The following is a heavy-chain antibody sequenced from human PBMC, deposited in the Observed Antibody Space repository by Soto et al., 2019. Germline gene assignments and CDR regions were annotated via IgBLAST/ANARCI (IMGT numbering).Heavy chain of an antibody. CDR2: INAGSGDT. CDR3: VTSDWAW. Sequence: HLLQSGAEEKKPGASVKVSCKASGYTFSAYAIHWVRQAPGQGLQWVGWINAGSGDTRYSPKFQGRLIITRDTSASTAYMELSSLRSNDTAMFYCVTSDWAWWGQGTLVTVSS. J-gene: IGHJ4*02. CDR1: GYTFSAYA. D-gene: IGHD3-9*01. V-gene: IGHV1-3*05.